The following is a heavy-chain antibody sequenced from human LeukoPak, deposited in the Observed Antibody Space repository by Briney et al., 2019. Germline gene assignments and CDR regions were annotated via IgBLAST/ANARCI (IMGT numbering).Heavy chain of an antibody. CDR1: GSAFSRTW. D-gene: IGHD2-15*01. CDR2: IDNDAGTT. J-gene: IGHJ6*02. V-gene: IGHV3-74*01. Sequence: PGGSLRLSCAASGSAFSRTWIHWVRQAPGKGLVWVSHIDNDAGTTTYADSVRGRFTISRDNAKNTVSLQTNSLRAEDTAVYHCASDVAYGLAVWGQGTTVTVSS. CDR3: ASDVAYGLAV.